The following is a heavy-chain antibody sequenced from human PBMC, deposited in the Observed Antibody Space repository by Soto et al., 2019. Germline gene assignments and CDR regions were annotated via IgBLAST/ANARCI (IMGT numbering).Heavy chain of an antibody. CDR1: GYSFTSYW. V-gene: IGHV5-51*01. CDR3: ARDAYSHSYSDS. CDR2: IYPADSDT. J-gene: IGHJ5*01. Sequence: PGESLKISCKASGYSFTSYWIGWVRHMPGKGLEWMGIIYPADSDTRYSPSFQGQVTISADRSTTTAYLQWRRLKASDTAIYYCARDAYSHSYSDSWGRGTLVTVSS. D-gene: IGHD5-18*01.